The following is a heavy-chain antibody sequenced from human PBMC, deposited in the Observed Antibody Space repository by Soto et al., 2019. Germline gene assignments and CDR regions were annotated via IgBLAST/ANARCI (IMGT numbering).Heavy chain of an antibody. D-gene: IGHD5-18*01. CDR3: ARYIQWLDP. CDR1: GGSISSSNW. Sequence: SETLSLTCAVSGGSISSSNWWTWVRQPPGMGLEWIGEIYHTGSTNYNPSLKSRVTISLDKSKNQFSLKLSSVTAADTAVYYCARYIQWLDPWGQGTQVTVSS. V-gene: IGHV4-4*02. J-gene: IGHJ5*01. CDR2: IYHTGST.